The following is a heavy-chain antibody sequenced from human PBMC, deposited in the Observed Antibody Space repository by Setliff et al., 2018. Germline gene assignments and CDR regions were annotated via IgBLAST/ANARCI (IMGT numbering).Heavy chain of an antibody. V-gene: IGHV1-18*01. J-gene: IGHJ4*02. CDR1: GYTFTNYG. D-gene: IGHD6-13*01. CDR3: ARVTIAVAGYFDF. CDR2: IGAYNGNT. Sequence: ASVKVSWKASGYTFTNYGVTWVRQAPGQGPEWMGWIGAYNGNTYNAHKFQGRVTMTSDTSTSTAYMELRSLRSDDTAVYYCARVTIAVAGYFDFWGQGTLVTVSS.